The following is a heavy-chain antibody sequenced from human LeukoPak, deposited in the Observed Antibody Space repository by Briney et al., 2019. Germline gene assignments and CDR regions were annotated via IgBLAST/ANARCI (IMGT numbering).Heavy chain of an antibody. CDR3: ARGPHTGSYPYFFDY. V-gene: IGHV4-4*07. CDR1: GVSISGCY. J-gene: IGHJ4*02. D-gene: IGHD1-26*01. CDR2: IYTSGNT. Sequence: PSETLSLTCTVSGVSISGCYWSWIRQPAGKGLEWIGRIYTSGNTNYNPSLKSRVTMSVDTSKNQFSLKLSSVTAAGTAVYYCARGPHTGSYPYFFDYWGQGTLVTVSS.